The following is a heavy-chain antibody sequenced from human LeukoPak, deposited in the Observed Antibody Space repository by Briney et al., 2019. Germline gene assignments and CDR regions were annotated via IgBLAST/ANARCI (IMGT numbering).Heavy chain of an antibody. J-gene: IGHJ5*02. Sequence: PSETLSLTCTVSGGSISSSSYYWGWIRQPPGKGLEWIGSIYYSGSTYYNPSLKSRVTISVDTSKNQFSLKLSSVAAADTAVYYCARQDASSSGWYDWFDPWGQGTLVTVSS. V-gene: IGHV4-39*01. D-gene: IGHD6-19*01. CDR1: GGSISSSSYY. CDR2: IYYSGST. CDR3: ARQDASSSGWYDWFDP.